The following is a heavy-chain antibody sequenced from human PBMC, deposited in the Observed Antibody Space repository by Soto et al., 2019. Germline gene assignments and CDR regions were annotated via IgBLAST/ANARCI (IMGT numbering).Heavy chain of an antibody. Sequence: ASETLSLTCAVYGGSFSGYYWSWIRQPPGKGLEWIGEINHSGSTNYNPSLKSRVTISVDTSKNQFSLKLSSVTAADTAVYYCARVMGGTFFGAGAHCYYMDVWAKGTTVTVSS. CDR3: ARVMGGTFFGAGAHCYYMDV. CDR2: INHSGST. CDR1: GGSFSGYY. J-gene: IGHJ6*03. V-gene: IGHV4-34*01. D-gene: IGHD3-3*01.